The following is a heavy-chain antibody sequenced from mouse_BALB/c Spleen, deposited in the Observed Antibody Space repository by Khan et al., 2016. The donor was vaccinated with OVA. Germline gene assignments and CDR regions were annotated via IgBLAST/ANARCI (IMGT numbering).Heavy chain of an antibody. CDR3: ARSVTITTVVATDFDY. CDR2: ISYSGRT. J-gene: IGHJ2*01. CDR1: GYSITSDYA. Sequence: EVQLQESGPGLVKPSQSLSLTCTVTGYSITSDYAWNWIRQFPGNKLEWMGYISYSGRTSYNPSLKSRISITRDKSKNQFFLQLNSVTTEDTATYDGARSVTITTVVATDFDYWGQGTTLTVSS. V-gene: IGHV3-2*02. D-gene: IGHD1-1*01.